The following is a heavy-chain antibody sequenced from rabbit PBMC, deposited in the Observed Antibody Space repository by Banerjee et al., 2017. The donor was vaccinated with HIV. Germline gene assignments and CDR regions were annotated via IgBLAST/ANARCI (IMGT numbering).Heavy chain of an antibody. J-gene: IGHJ4*01. Sequence: QLVESGGGLVTPGGSLKLSCKASGIDFSSYGINWVRQAPGKGLEWIAYIYPNYDTTDYASWVNGRFTLSLDNAQNTVFLQMTSLTAADTATYFCARGYGSSSGYWDSFNLWGPGTLVTVS. CDR3: ARGYGSSSGYWDSFNL. CDR2: IYPNYDTT. CDR1: GIDFSSYG. D-gene: IGHD1-1*01. V-gene: IGHV1S7*01.